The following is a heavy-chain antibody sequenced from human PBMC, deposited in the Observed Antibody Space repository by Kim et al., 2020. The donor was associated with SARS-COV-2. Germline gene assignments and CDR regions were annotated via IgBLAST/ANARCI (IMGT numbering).Heavy chain of an antibody. Sequence: GGSLRLSCAASGFTFSSYAMSWVRQAPGKGLEWVSAISGSGGSTYYADSVKGRFTISRDNSKNTLYLQMNSLRAEDAAVYYCAKDLGYCSGGSCSTAFDIWGQGTMVTVSS. V-gene: IGHV3-23*01. CDR3: AKDLGYCSGGSCSTAFDI. D-gene: IGHD2-15*01. CDR1: GFTFSSYA. J-gene: IGHJ3*02. CDR2: ISGSGGST.